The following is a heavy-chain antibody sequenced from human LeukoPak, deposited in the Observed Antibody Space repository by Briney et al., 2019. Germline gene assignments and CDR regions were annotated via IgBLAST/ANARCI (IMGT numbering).Heavy chain of an antibody. J-gene: IGHJ4*02. D-gene: IGHD1-26*01. Sequence: PSETLSLTCAVYGGSFSGYYWSWIRQPPGKGLEWIGEINHSGSTNYNPSLKSRVTISVDTSKNQFSLKLSSVTAADTAVYYCARRAPSGSLLRHWGQGTLVTVSS. CDR3: ARRAPSGSLLRH. CDR2: INHSGST. CDR1: GGSFSGYY. V-gene: IGHV4-34*01.